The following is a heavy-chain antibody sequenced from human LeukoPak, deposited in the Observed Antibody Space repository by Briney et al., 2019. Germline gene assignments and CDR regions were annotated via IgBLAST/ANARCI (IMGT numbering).Heavy chain of an antibody. CDR1: GGSISGYY. Sequence: PSETLSLTCSVSGGSISGYYWTWIRQPAGKGLEWIGRVYTSGSTHYNPSLKTRLAMSVDTSKNQFSLKLSSVTAADTAVYYCARLITGTTTAFDIWGQGTMVTVSS. J-gene: IGHJ3*02. CDR3: ARLITGTTTAFDI. D-gene: IGHD1-7*01. CDR2: VYTSGST. V-gene: IGHV4-4*07.